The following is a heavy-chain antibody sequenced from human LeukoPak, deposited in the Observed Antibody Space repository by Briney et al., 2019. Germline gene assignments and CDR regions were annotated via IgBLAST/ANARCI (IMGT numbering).Heavy chain of an antibody. J-gene: IGHJ5*02. V-gene: IGHV1-69*13. CDR1: GGTFSSYA. Sequence: SVKVSCKASGGTFSSYAISWVRQAPGQGLERMGGIIPIFGTANYAQKFQGRVTITADESTSTAYMELSSLRSEDTAVYYCARDPNSYYDSSGYYPNWFDPWGQGTLVTVSS. CDR2: IIPIFGTA. CDR3: ARDPNSYYDSSGYYPNWFDP. D-gene: IGHD3-22*01.